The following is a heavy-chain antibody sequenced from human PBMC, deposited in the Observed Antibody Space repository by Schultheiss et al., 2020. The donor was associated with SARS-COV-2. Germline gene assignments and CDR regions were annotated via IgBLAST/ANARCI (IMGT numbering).Heavy chain of an antibody. CDR1: RYTFTGYY. V-gene: IGHV1-2*02. J-gene: IGHJ4*02. D-gene: IGHD6-19*01. CDR2: INPNSGGT. Sequence: ASVKVSCQASRYTFTGYYMHWVRQAPGQGLEWMGWINPNSGGTNYAQKFQGRVTMTRDTSISTAYMELSRLRSDDTAVYYCARASSGWYRLGDYWGQGTLVTVSS. CDR3: ARASSGWYRLGDY.